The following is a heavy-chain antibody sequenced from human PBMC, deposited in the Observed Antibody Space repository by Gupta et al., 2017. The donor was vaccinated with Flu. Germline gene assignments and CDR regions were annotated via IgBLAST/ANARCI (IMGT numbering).Heavy chain of an antibody. Sequence: EVQLVDSGGGLVQPGGSLGLVCAASEFIARRQYMSWVRQAPGRGLEWVSIIYPDDGTFYADSVKGRFTISRDSSKNMLSLQMNSLRAEDTGLYYCASASAPNLALFWGQGTLVTVSS. CDR3: ASASAPNLALF. CDR2: IYPDDGT. V-gene: IGHV3-66*02. D-gene: IGHD2-15*01. CDR1: EFIARRQY. J-gene: IGHJ4*02.